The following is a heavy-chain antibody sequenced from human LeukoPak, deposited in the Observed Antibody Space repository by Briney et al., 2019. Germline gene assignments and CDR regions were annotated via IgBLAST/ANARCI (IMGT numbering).Heavy chain of an antibody. D-gene: IGHD2-2*01. Sequence: PGGSLRLSCAASGFTFSSYSMNWVHQAPGKGLEWVSYISSGSTSIYYADSVKGRFTVSRDNVKNSLYLQMNSLRPEDTAVYYCAREGFCSSTSCFLDGFDVWGQGTMVTVSS. CDR3: AREGFCSSTSCFLDGFDV. J-gene: IGHJ3*01. V-gene: IGHV3-48*01. CDR1: GFTFSSYS. CDR2: ISSGSTSI.